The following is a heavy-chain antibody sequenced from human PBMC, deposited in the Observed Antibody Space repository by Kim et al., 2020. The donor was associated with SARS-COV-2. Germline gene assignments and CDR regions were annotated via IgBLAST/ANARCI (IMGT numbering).Heavy chain of an antibody. CDR1: GYTFTSYG. D-gene: IGHD6-13*01. CDR2: ISAYNGNT. Sequence: ASVKVSCKASGYTFTSYGISWVRQAPGQGLEWMGWISAYNGNTNYAQKLQGRVTMTTDTSTSTAYMELRSLRSDDTAVYYCARVPGSQQLVDYYYGMDVWGQGTTVTVSS. J-gene: IGHJ6*02. CDR3: ARVPGSQQLVDYYYGMDV. V-gene: IGHV1-18*01.